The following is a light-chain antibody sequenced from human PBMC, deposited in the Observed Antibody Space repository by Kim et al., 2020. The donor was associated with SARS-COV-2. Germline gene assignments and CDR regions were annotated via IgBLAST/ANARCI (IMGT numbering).Light chain of an antibody. Sequence: EIVLTQSPGTLSLSPGERATLSCRASQSVSSSYLAWYQQKPGQAPRLLIYGASSRATGIPDRFSGSESGTDFTLTISRLEPEDFAVYFCQLYGSSWTFGQGNKVDIK. V-gene: IGKV3-20*01. CDR2: GAS. CDR3: QLYGSSWT. J-gene: IGKJ1*01. CDR1: QSVSSSY.